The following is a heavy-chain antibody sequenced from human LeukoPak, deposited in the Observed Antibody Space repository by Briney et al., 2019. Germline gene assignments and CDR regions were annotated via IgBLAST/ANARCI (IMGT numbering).Heavy chain of an antibody. V-gene: IGHV4-30-4*01. Sequence: SQTLSLTCTVSGGSISSGDYYWSWIRQPPGKGLEWIGYIYYSGSTYYNPSLKSRVTISVDTSKNQFSLKLSSVTAADTAVYYCARVKVGATNPQYFQHWGQGTLVTVSS. CDR2: IYYSGST. D-gene: IGHD1-26*01. J-gene: IGHJ1*01. CDR3: ARVKVGATNPQYFQH. CDR1: GGSISSGDYY.